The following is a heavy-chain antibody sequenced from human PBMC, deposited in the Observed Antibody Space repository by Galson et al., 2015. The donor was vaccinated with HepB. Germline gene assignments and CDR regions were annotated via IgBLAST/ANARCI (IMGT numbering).Heavy chain of an antibody. CDR3: ARAPGREESGYDTDAFDL. V-gene: IGHV6-1*01. CDR2: TYYRSKWYK. J-gene: IGHJ3*01. D-gene: IGHD5-12*01. Sequence: CAISGDSVSSHSAAWNWIRQSPSRGLEWLGRTYYRSKWYKDYAISVKSRISINPDTSKNQLSLQLKSVTPEDTAVYFCARAPGREESGYDTDAFDLWGQGTMVTVSS. CDR1: GDSVSSHSAA.